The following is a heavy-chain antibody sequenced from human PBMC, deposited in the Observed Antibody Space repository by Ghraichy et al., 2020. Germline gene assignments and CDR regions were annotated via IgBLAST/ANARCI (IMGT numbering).Heavy chain of an antibody. V-gene: IGHV3-21*01. Sequence: GESLNISCAASGFTFSSYSMNWVRQAPGKGLEWVSSISSSSSYIYYADSVKGRFTISRDNAKNSLYLQMNSLRAEDTAVYYCARDRGKYDFWSGRNVGIFDYYYYGMDVWGQGTTVTVSS. CDR2: ISSSSSYI. CDR1: GFTFSSYS. CDR3: ARDRGKYDFWSGRNVGIFDYYYYGMDV. J-gene: IGHJ6*02. D-gene: IGHD3-3*01.